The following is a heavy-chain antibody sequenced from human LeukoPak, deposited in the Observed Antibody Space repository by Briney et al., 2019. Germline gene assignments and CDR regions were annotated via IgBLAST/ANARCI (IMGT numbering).Heavy chain of an antibody. CDR1: GGSISSGVYY. D-gene: IGHD4-17*01. Sequence: NPSETLSLTCTVSGGSISSGVYYWSWIRQHPGKGLEWIGYIYYSGSTYYNPSLNSRVTISVDTSKNQFSLKLSSVTAADTAVYYCARETTVTRAFDIWGQGTMVTVSS. J-gene: IGHJ3*02. CDR2: IYYSGST. CDR3: ARETTVTRAFDI. V-gene: IGHV4-31*03.